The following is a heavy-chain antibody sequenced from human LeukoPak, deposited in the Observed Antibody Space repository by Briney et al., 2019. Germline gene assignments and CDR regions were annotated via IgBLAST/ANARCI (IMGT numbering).Heavy chain of an antibody. CDR1: GGSFSGYY. CDR2: INHSGST. CDR3: ARGRYYGSGSYYPATDY. V-gene: IGHV4-34*01. J-gene: IGHJ4*02. D-gene: IGHD3-10*01. Sequence: SETLSLTCAVYGGSFSGYYWSWIRQPPGKGLEWIGEINHSGSTNYNPSLKSRFTISVDTSKNQFSLKLSSVTAADTAVYYCARGRYYGSGSYYPATDYWGQGTLVTVSS.